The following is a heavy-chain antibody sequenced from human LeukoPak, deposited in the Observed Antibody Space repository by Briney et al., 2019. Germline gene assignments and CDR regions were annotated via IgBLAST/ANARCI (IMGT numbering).Heavy chain of an antibody. V-gene: IGHV4-31*03. CDR1: GGSISSGGYY. CDR2: IYYSGST. Sequence: SETLSLTCTVSGGSISSGGYYWSWIRQHPGKGLEWIGYIYYSGSTYYNPSLKSRVTISVDTSKNQFSLKLSSVTGADTAVYYCARIGERIFPDYWGQGTLVTVSS. D-gene: IGHD2-15*01. J-gene: IGHJ4*02. CDR3: ARIGERIFPDY.